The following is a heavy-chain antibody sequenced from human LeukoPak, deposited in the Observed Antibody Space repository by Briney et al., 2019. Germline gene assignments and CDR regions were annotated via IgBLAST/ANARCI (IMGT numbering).Heavy chain of an antibody. CDR3: AADWSYDSSGSDAFDI. V-gene: IGHV1-58*02. CDR1: GFTLTSSA. J-gene: IGHJ3*02. Sequence: SVKVSCKASGFTLTSSAMQWVRQARGQRLEWIGWIVVGSGNTNYAQKFQERVTITRDMSTSTAYMELSSLRSEDTAVYYCAADWSYDSSGSDAFDIWGQGTMVTVSS. CDR2: IVVGSGNT. D-gene: IGHD3-22*01.